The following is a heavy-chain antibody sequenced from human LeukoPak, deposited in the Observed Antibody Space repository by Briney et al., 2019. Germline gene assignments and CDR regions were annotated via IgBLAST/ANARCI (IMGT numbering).Heavy chain of an antibody. CDR3: ARQTQHNWNYGNWFDP. D-gene: IGHD1-7*01. CDR1: GGSISSGGYY. CDR2: IYYSGST. J-gene: IGHJ5*02. V-gene: IGHV4-31*03. Sequence: PSETLSLTCTVSGGSISSGGYYWSWIRQHPGKGLEWIGYIYYSGSTYYNPSLKSRVTISEDTSKNQFSLKLSSVTAADTAVYYCARQTQHNWNYGNWFDPWGQGTLVTVSS.